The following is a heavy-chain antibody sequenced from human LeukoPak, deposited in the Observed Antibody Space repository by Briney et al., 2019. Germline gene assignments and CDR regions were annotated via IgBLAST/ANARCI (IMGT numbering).Heavy chain of an antibody. V-gene: IGHV3-48*03. CDR3: ARIGNYYDSSGYYLEGAFDL. Sequence: GGSLRLSCVASGFSFNSYEMNWVRQAPGKGLEWISYISSSAATIYYADSVKGRFTISRDNAKNSLYLQMNSLRAEDTAVYYCARIGNYYDSSGYYLEGAFDLWGQGTMVTVSS. CDR2: ISSSAATI. CDR1: GFSFNSYE. D-gene: IGHD3-22*01. J-gene: IGHJ3*01.